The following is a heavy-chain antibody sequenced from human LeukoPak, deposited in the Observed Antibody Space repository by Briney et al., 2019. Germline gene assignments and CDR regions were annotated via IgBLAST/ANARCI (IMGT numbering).Heavy chain of an antibody. V-gene: IGHV4-39*01. CDR1: GGSISSSSYY. CDR3: ARVETIFGVVLNNWFDP. J-gene: IGHJ5*02. CDR2: IYYSGST. Sequence: SETLSLTCTVSGGSISSSSYYWGWIRQPPGKGLEWIGSIYYSGSTYYNPSLKSRVTISVDTSKNQFSLKVSSVTAADTAVYYCARVETIFGVVLNNWFDPWGQGTLVTVSS. D-gene: IGHD3-3*01.